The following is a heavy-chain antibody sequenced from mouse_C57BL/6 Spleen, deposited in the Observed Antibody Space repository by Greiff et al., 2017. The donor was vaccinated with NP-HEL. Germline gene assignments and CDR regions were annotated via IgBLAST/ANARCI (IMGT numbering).Heavy chain of an antibody. CDR2: IHPNSGST. CDR3: ARGGRQLRPFAY. Sequence: QVQLQQPGAELVKPGASAKLSCKASGYTFTSYWMHWVKQRPGQGLEWIGMIHPNSGSTNYNEKFKSKATLTVDKSSSTAYMQLSSLTSEDSAVYYCARGGRQLRPFAYWGQGTLVTVSA. J-gene: IGHJ3*01. D-gene: IGHD3-2*02. CDR1: GYTFTSYW. V-gene: IGHV1-64*01.